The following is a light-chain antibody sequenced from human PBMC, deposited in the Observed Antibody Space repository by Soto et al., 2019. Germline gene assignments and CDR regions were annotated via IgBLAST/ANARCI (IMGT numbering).Light chain of an antibody. CDR3: QSYDSSLSGSVV. V-gene: IGLV1-40*01. CDR2: GNS. CDR1: SSNIGSGYD. J-gene: IGLJ2*01. Sequence: QSVLTQPPSVSGAPGQRVTLSCTGSSSNIGSGYDVHWYQQLPGTAPKLLIYGNSNRTSGVPDRFSGSKSGTSASLAITGLQAEDEADYYCQSYDSSLSGSVVFGGGTQLTVL.